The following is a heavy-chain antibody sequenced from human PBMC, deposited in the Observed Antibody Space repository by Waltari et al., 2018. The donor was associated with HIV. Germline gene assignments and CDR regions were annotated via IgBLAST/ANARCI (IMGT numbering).Heavy chain of an antibody. CDR2: IYYNGGT. V-gene: IGHV4-59*01. CDR3: ARDFYGSGIGLSRGRRYFDP. CDR1: GGSCSSYY. J-gene: IGHJ5*02. Sequence: QVQLQESGPGLVKPSETLSLTCTVPGGSCSSYYWSWIRQPPGKGLEWMGYIYYNGGTKYNPSLKNRVTMTIDTSKTQFSLELSSVTTADTAIYYCARDFYGSGIGLSRGRRYFDPWGQGALVTVSS. D-gene: IGHD3-10*01.